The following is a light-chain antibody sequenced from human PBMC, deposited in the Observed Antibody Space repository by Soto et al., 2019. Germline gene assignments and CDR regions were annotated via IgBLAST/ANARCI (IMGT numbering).Light chain of an antibody. CDR3: QQSYSTLLT. CDR1: QSINTY. CDR2: AAS. Sequence: DIPMTQSPSSLSASVGDRVSITCRSSQSINTYLNWYQQKPGKAPKLLISAASSLRSGVPSRFSGSGSGTDFTLTISSLQPEDFATYFCQQSYSTLLTFGQGTRLEIK. J-gene: IGKJ5*01. V-gene: IGKV1-39*01.